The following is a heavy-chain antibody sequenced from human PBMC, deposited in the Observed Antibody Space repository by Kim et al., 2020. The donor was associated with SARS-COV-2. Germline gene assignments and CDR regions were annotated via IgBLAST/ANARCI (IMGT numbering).Heavy chain of an antibody. CDR1: GFTFSDYY. Sequence: GESLRLSCAASGFTFSDYYMSWIRQAPGKGLEWVSYISSSSSYTNYADSVKGRFTISRDNAKNSLYLQMNSLRAEDTAVYYCARVVVVVVAATRDPHPTNGNWFDPWGQGTLVTVSS. D-gene: IGHD2-15*01. CDR3: ARVVVVVVAATRDPHPTNGNWFDP. J-gene: IGHJ5*02. V-gene: IGHV3-11*06. CDR2: ISSSSSYT.